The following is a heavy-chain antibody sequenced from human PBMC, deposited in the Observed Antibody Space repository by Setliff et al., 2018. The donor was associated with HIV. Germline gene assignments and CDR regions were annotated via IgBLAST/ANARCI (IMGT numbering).Heavy chain of an antibody. V-gene: IGHV1-2*06. Sequence: GASVKVSCKTFGYSFTAYQMHWLRQAPGQGLEWMGRINRDNGGIDYAQKFQGRVTVTRDTSINTAYMELSSLRSEDTAVYYCARDAFDYTAYYYSYMDVWGKGTTVTVSS. D-gene: IGHD4-4*01. J-gene: IGHJ6*03. CDR1: GYSFTAYQ. CDR3: ARDAFDYTAYYYSYMDV. CDR2: INRDNGGI.